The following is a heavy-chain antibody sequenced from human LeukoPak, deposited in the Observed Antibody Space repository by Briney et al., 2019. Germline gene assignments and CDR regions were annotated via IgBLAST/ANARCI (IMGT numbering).Heavy chain of an antibody. CDR3: AKDAAAGLYYYYYMDV. D-gene: IGHD6-13*01. V-gene: IGHV3-33*06. Sequence: GGSLRLSCAPSGLTFSSYGMHWVRQAPGEGREWVAVIWYDGSNKYYADSVKGRFTISRDSSKNTLYLQMNSVRTEDTAVYYCAKDAAAGLYYYYYMDVWGKGTTVTVSS. CDR2: IWYDGSNK. J-gene: IGHJ6*03. CDR1: GLTFSSYG.